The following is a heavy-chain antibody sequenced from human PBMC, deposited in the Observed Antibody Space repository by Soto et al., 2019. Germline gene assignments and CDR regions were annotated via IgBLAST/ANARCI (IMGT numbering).Heavy chain of an antibody. Sequence: PSETLSLTCTVSGGSISSSSYYRGWIRQPPGKGLEWIGSIYYSGSTYYNPSLKSRVTISVDTSKNQFSLKLSSVTAADTAVYYCARHGDHDYVWGSYRPDFDYWGQGTLVTVSS. J-gene: IGHJ4*02. CDR3: ARHGDHDYVWGSYRPDFDY. CDR1: GGSISSSSYY. D-gene: IGHD3-16*02. CDR2: IYYSGST. V-gene: IGHV4-39*01.